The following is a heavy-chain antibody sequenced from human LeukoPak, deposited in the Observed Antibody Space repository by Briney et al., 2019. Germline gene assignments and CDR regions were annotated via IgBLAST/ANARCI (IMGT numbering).Heavy chain of an antibody. J-gene: IGHJ5*02. CDR1: GFSLSTSGVG. CDR3: AHSRGEVITGTTETWLDP. CDR2: VYWDDDK. V-gene: IGHV2-5*02. Sequence: SGPTLVNPTQTLTLTCTFSGFSLSTSGVGVGWIRQPPGKALEWLALVYWDDDKRYSPSLKSRLTITKDTSKNQVVLTMTNMDPVDTATYYCAHSRGEVITGTTETWLDPWGQGTLVTVSS. D-gene: IGHD1-7*01.